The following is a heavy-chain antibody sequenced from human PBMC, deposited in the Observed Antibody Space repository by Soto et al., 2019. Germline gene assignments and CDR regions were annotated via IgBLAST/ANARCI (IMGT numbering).Heavy chain of an antibody. V-gene: IGHV3-30-3*01. D-gene: IGHD6-19*01. J-gene: IGHJ5*02. Sequence: PWGSLRLSCAASGFTFSSYAMHRVRQAPGKELEGVAVISYDGSKKYYPDSAKGRFTNSRDNSKNTLYLQMNSLSAEDTAVYYCASFTQWMVLPWGQGNLVTVSS. CDR1: GFTFSSYA. CDR2: ISYDGSKK. CDR3: ASFTQWMVLP.